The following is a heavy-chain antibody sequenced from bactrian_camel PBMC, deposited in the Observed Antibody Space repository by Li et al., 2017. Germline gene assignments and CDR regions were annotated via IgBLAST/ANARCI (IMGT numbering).Heavy chain of an antibody. CDR1: GYTSSEYC. J-gene: IGHJ6*01. Sequence: HVQLVESGGGSVQAGGSLRLSCAFSGYTSSEYCMTWWRQAPGNEREGVAGIGSDGKTTYENSVKGRFTISLDKAKNTLYLQMNSLKAEDSAMYYCAADLRWSKWIRCTAGLADDFGYWGQGTQVTVS. V-gene: IGHV3S55*01. CDR2: IGSDGKT. CDR3: AADLRWSKWIRCTAGLADDFGY. D-gene: IGHD1*01.